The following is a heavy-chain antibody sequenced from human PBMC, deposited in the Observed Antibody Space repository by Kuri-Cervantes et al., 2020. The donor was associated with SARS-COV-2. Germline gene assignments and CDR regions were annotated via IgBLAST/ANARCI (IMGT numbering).Heavy chain of an antibody. V-gene: IGHV3-23*01. CDR3: AKGGMTTVTALDWYFDL. CDR1: GFTFSSYA. Sequence: GESLKISCAASGFTFSSYAMSWVRQAPGKGLEWVSAISGSGGSTYYADSVKGRFTISRDNSKNTLHLQMNGLRAEDTAVYYCAKGGMTTVTALDWYFDLWGRGTLVTVSS. J-gene: IGHJ2*01. D-gene: IGHD4-17*01. CDR2: ISGSGGST.